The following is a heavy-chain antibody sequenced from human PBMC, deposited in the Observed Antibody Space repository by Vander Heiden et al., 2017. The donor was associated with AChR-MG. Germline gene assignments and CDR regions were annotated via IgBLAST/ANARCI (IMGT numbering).Heavy chain of an antibody. D-gene: IGHD1-26*01. J-gene: IGHJ4*02. CDR3: ARGGAHY. V-gene: IGHV3-74*01. Sequence: SVKGRFTISRDNAKNTLYLQMNSLRAEDTAVYYCARGGAHYWGQGTLVTVSS.